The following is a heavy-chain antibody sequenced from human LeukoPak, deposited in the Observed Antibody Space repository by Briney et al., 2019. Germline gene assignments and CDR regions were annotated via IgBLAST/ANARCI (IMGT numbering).Heavy chain of an antibody. D-gene: IGHD6-13*01. V-gene: IGHV3-74*01. CDR2: INTDGSST. Sequence: PGGSLRLSCAASGFTLSSYWMHWVRQAPGKGLVWVSRINTDGSSTSYADSVKGRLTISRDNAKNTLYLQMNSLRAEDTAVYYCARVSSSSWWALDYWGQGTLVTVSS. J-gene: IGHJ4*02. CDR3: ARVSSSSWWALDY. CDR1: GFTLSSYW.